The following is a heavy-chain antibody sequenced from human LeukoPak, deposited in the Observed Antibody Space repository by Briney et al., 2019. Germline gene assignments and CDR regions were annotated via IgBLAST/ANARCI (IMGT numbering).Heavy chain of an antibody. CDR2: IYYSGST. Sequence: SETLSLTCAVYGGSFSGYYWSWIRQPPGKGLEWIGYIYYSGSTNYNPSLKSRVTISVDTSKNQFSLKLSSVTAADTAVYYCASCRDGYNYFDYWGQGTLVTVSS. CDR1: GGSFSGYY. D-gene: IGHD5-24*01. V-gene: IGHV4-59*08. CDR3: ASCRDGYNYFDY. J-gene: IGHJ4*02.